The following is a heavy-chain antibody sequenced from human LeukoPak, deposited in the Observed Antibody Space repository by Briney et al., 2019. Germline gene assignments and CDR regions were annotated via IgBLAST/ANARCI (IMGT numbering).Heavy chain of an antibody. D-gene: IGHD3-10*01. CDR1: GFTLSSYW. Sequence: GGSLRLSCAASGFTLSSYWMSWVRQAPGKGLEWVANIKQDGSEKYYVDSVKGRFTISRDNAKNSLYLQMNSLRAEDTAVYYCARVGEELSHDAFDIWGQGTMVTVSS. CDR2: IKQDGSEK. J-gene: IGHJ3*02. V-gene: IGHV3-7*01. CDR3: ARVGEELSHDAFDI.